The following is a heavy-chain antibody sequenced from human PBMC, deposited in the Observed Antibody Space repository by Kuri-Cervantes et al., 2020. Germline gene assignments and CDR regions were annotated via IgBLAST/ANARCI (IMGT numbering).Heavy chain of an antibody. CDR3: ARSTPGYSSSWYGRYYYGMDV. D-gene: IGHD6-13*01. CDR1: GFTFSDYY. Sequence: GESLKISCAASGFTFSDYYMNWVRQAPGKGLEWVSSISSSSSGIYYADSVKGRFTISRDNAKNSLYLQMNSLRDEDTAVYYCARSTPGYSSSWYGRYYYGMDVWGQGTTVTVSS. J-gene: IGHJ6*02. V-gene: IGHV3-48*02. CDR2: ISSSSSGI.